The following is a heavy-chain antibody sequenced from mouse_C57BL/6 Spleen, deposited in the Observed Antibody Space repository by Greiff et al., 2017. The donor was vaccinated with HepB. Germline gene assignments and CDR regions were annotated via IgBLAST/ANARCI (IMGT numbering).Heavy chain of an antibody. CDR1: GYTFTSYW. Sequence: QVQLQQPGAELVKPGASVKLSCKASGYTFTSYWMHWVKQRPGQGLEWIGMIHPNIGSTNDNEKFKSKATLTVDKSSSTAYMQLSSLTSEDSAVYYCARRLTGWYFDVWGTGTTVTVSS. J-gene: IGHJ1*03. CDR3: ARRLTGWYFDV. V-gene: IGHV1-64*01. CDR2: IHPNIGST. D-gene: IGHD2-13*01.